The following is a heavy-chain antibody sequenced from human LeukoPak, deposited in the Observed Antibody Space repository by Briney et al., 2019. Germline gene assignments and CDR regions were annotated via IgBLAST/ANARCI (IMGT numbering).Heavy chain of an antibody. D-gene: IGHD6-13*01. CDR1: GYTFTGHY. CDR2: IDPSSGGI. CDR3: ARDRIAPAGSIIDY. J-gene: IGHJ4*02. V-gene: IGHV1-2*02. Sequence: GASVKVSCKASGYTFTGHYVHWVRQAPGQGLEWMGWIDPSSGGINSAQKFQGRVTMARDTSITTVYMELSSLTSDDTAIYFCARDRIAPAGSIIDYWGQGTLVTVSS.